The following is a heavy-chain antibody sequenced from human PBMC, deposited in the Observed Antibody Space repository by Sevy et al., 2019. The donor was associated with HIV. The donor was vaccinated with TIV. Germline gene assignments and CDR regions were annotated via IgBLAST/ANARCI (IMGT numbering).Heavy chain of an antibody. Sequence: GGSLRLSCEASGFTFSYFSMHWVRQAPGKGLEWVATISYDGSNEHYADSVKGRFTISRDNSKNALYLQMNSLRAEDTAVYSCALERLSSDVAEYFENWGQGTLVTVSS. D-gene: IGHD1-1*01. V-gene: IGHV3-30-3*01. J-gene: IGHJ1*01. CDR1: GFTFSYFS. CDR3: ALERLSSDVAEYFEN. CDR2: ISYDGSNE.